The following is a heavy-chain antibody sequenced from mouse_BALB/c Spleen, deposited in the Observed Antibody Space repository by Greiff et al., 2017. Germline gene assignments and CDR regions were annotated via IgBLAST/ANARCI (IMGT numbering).Heavy chain of an antibody. CDR2: IDPANGNT. CDR3: ARLYDGYSYFDV. D-gene: IGHD2-3*01. J-gene: IGHJ1*01. CDR1: GFNIKDTY. V-gene: IGHV14-3*02. Sequence: EVQGVESGAELVKPGASVKLSCTASGFNIKDTYMHWVKQRPEQGLEWIGRIDPANGNTKYDPKFQGKATITADTSSNTAYLQLSSLTSEDTAVYYCARLYDGYSYFDVWGAGTTVTVSS.